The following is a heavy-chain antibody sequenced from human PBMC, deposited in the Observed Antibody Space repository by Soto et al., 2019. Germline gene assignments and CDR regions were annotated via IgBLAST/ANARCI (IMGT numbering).Heavy chain of an antibody. CDR2: IYYSGST. V-gene: IGHV4-59*01. J-gene: IGHJ6*02. CDR1: GGSISSYY. D-gene: IGHD3-3*01. Sequence: SETLSLTCTVSGGSISSYYWSWIRQPPGKGLEWIGYIYYSGSTNYNPSLKSRVTISVDTSKNQFSLKLSSVTAADTAVYYCASSRTIFGVVTNYGMDVWGQGTTVTV. CDR3: ASSRTIFGVVTNYGMDV.